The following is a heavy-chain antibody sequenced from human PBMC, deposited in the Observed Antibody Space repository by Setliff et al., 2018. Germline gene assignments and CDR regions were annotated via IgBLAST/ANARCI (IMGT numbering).Heavy chain of an antibody. V-gene: IGHV4-34*01. J-gene: IGHJ6*02. D-gene: IGHD2-2*02. CDR2: IYHSGST. CDR3: ARDRQYCSSPTCYSSYFYYYGMDV. CDR1: GQSFSDYY. Sequence: SETLSLTCAIYGQSFSDYYWSWVRQPPGKGLEWIGEIYHSGSTNYNPSPKSRVTISVDTSKNQFSLKLSSVTAADTAVYYCARDRQYCSSPTCYSSYFYYYGMDVWGQGTTVTVSS.